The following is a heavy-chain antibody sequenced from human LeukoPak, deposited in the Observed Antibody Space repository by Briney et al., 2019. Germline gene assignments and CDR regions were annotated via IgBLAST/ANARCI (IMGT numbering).Heavy chain of an antibody. D-gene: IGHD1-7*01. V-gene: IGHV4-4*07. J-gene: IGHJ4*02. Sequence: SETLSPTCTVSGGSISSYYWSWIRQPAGKGLEWIGRIYTSGTTNYNPSLMSRVTMSVDTSKSQFSLKLTSVTAADTAVYYCARGTGTTNFDYWGQGTLVTVSS. CDR1: GGSISSYY. CDR2: IYTSGTT. CDR3: ARGTGTTNFDY.